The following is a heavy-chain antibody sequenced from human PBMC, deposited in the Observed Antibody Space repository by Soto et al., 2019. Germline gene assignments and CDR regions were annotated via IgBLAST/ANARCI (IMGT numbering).Heavy chain of an antibody. D-gene: IGHD3-3*01. CDR2: ISGSGGST. J-gene: IGHJ6*02. CDR3: AKPIYDFWSGYYYYYGMDV. Sequence: EVQLLESGGGLVQPGGSLRLSCAASGFTFSSYAMSWVRQAPGKGLEWVSAISGSGGSTYYADSVKGRFTISRDNSKNTLYLQMNSLRAEDTAVYYCAKPIYDFWSGYYYYYGMDVWGQGTTVTVSS. CDR1: GFTFSSYA. V-gene: IGHV3-23*01.